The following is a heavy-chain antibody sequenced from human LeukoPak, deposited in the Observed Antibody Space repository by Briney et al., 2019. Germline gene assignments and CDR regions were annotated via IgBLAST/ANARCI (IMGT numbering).Heavy chain of an antibody. J-gene: IGHJ4*02. D-gene: IGHD3-10*01. CDR2: FHREDSKG. Sequence: GASVKVSCKVSGYILPDLSIHWVRQIRGKGLEWMGGFHREDSKGTAAQTFQDRVTMTGDTSTDTFYMALSSLRSDDTAVYYCSIDPYGSGSYRSPGHWGQGTLVTVSS. CDR3: SIDPYGSGSYRSPGH. V-gene: IGHV1-24*01. CDR1: GYILPDLS.